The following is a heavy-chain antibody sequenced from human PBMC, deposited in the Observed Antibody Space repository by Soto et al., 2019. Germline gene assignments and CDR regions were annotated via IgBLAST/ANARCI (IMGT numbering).Heavy chain of an antibody. CDR2: ISYDGSNK. CDR1: GFTFSSYG. V-gene: IGHV3-30*18. D-gene: IGHD3-10*01. Sequence: QVQLVESGGGVVQPGRSLRLSCAASGFTFSSYGMHWVRQAPGKGLEWVAVISYDGSNKYYADSVKGRFTISRDNSKNTLYPQMNSLRAEDTAVYYCAKGEGYYGSGSRGDYWGQGTLVTVSS. J-gene: IGHJ4*02. CDR3: AKGEGYYGSGSRGDY.